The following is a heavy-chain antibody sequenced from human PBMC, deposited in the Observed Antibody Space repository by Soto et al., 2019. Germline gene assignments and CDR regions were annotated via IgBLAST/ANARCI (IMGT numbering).Heavy chain of an antibody. J-gene: IGHJ4*02. Sequence: GGSLRLSCAGSGFTCNMYLMHWVRQFPGKGPVWVARIYNDGTYADYADSVKGRFTISRDNAKDTLYLQMNDLRAEDSALYHCTRGPRATSAGTSAHWGQGTLVTVSS. CDR2: IYNDGTYA. CDR3: TRGPRATSAGTSAH. CDR1: GFTCNMYL. V-gene: IGHV3-74*01. D-gene: IGHD6-13*01.